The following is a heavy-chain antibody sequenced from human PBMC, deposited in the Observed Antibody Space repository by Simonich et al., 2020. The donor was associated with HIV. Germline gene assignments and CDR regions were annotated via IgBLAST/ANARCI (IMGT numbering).Heavy chain of an antibody. CDR3: ASCGSISSVWADDY. J-gene: IGHJ4*02. Sequence: QVQLVESGGGVVQPGRSLRLSCAASGFTFSSYAMHWVRQAPGKGLEWVAVISYDGINKYYADSVKGRFTISRENSKNTLYLQMTSRRAEDTAVYYCASCGSISSVWADDYWGQGTLVTVSS. D-gene: IGHD3-3*02. V-gene: IGHV3-30*07. CDR1: GFTFSSYA. CDR2: ISYDGINK.